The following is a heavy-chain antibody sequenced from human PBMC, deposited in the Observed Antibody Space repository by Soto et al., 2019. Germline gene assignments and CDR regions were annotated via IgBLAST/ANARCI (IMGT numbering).Heavy chain of an antibody. CDR1: GYTSTSYA. J-gene: IGHJ4*02. Sequence: ASVKVSCNASGYTSTSYAMHWVRQAPGQRLEWMGWINAGNGNTKYSQKFQGRVTITRDTSASTAYMELSSLRSEDTAVYYCARAVGGPTSNLDYWDQGTLVTVSS. CDR3: ARAVGGPTSNLDY. V-gene: IGHV1-3*01. CDR2: INAGNGNT. D-gene: IGHD1-26*01.